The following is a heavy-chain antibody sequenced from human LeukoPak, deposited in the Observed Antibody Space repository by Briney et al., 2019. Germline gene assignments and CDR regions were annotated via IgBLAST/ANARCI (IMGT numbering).Heavy chain of an antibody. CDR3: ARDLRTVGARYFDY. V-gene: IGHV4-38-2*02. Sequence: SETLSLTCAVSGYSISSGFYWGWIRQPPGKGLAWIGSIYYSVSTYYNPSLKSRVTISVDTSKNEFSLKVSSVTAADTAVYYCARDLRTVGARYFDYWGQGTLVTVSS. CDR2: IYYSVST. J-gene: IGHJ4*02. D-gene: IGHD1-26*01. CDR1: GYSISSGFY.